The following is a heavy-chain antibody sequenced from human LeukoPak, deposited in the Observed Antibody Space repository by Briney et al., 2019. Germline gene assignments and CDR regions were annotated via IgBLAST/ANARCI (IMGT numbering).Heavy chain of an antibody. CDR1: GFTFGSYW. CDR3: ARDPTRYCSGGSCFSGGIDY. J-gene: IGHJ4*02. V-gene: IGHV3-7*01. CDR2: IKQDGSEK. Sequence: GGSLRPSCAASGFTFGSYWMSWVRQAPGKGLEWVANIKQDGSEKYYVDSVKGRFTISRDNAKNSLYLQMNSLRAEDTAVYYCARDPTRYCSGGSCFSGGIDYWGQGTLVTVSS. D-gene: IGHD2-15*01.